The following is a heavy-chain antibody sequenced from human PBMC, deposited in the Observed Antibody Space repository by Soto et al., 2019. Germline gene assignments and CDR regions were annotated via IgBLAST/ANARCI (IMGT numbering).Heavy chain of an antibody. J-gene: IGHJ6*03. CDR1: GGSFSDYY. CDR2: INHSGST. Sequence: PSETLSLICAVYGGSFSDYYWSWIRQPPGKGLEWIGEINHSGSTNYNPSLKSRVTISVDASKNQFSLKLSSVTAADTAVYYCARGAKKRSIWNYMDVWGKGTTVTVSS. D-gene: IGHD1-20*01. V-gene: IGHV4-34*01. CDR3: ARGAKKRSIWNYMDV.